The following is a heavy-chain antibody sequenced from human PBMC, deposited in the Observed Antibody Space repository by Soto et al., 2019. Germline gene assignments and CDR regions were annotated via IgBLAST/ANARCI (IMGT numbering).Heavy chain of an antibody. V-gene: IGHV1-69*12. D-gene: IGHD4-17*01. Sequence: QVQLVQSGAEVKKPGSSVRVSCKASGGTLRNYGISWVRQAPGQGLEWMGGIIPVFGTANYAQKFQGRVTITADESTSTGYMDVTSLRSEDTAVYYCSRGDASKIVVTTYDGMDVWGEGTMVTVSS. CDR2: IIPVFGTA. CDR1: GGTLRNYG. CDR3: SRGDASKIVVTTYDGMDV. J-gene: IGHJ6*04.